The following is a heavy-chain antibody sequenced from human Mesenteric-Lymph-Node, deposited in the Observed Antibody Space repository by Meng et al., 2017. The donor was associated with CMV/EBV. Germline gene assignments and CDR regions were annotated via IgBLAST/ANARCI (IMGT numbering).Heavy chain of an antibody. CDR1: GGSFSGYY. CDR2: INHSGST. D-gene: IGHD6-13*01. Sequence: SETLSLTCAVYGGSFSGYYWSWIRQLPGKGLEWIGEINHSGSTNYNPSLKSLITISVDTSKNQFSLKLSSVTAADAAVYYCGSQLVGDFYFDSWGQGTLVTVSS. CDR3: GSQLVGDFYFDS. J-gene: IGHJ4*02. V-gene: IGHV4-34*01.